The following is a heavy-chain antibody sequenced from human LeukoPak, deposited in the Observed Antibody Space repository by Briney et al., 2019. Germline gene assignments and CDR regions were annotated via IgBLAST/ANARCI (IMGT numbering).Heavy chain of an antibody. Sequence: SETLSLTCTVSGGSICSSSYYWGWIRQPPGKGLEWIGSIYYSGSTYYNPSLKSRVTISVDTSKNQFSLKLSSVTAADTAVYYCARQAYYYDSSGYQSRDYWGQGTLVTVSS. J-gene: IGHJ4*02. D-gene: IGHD3-22*01. CDR3: ARQAYYYDSSGYQSRDY. V-gene: IGHV4-39*01. CDR1: GGSICSSSYY. CDR2: IYYSGST.